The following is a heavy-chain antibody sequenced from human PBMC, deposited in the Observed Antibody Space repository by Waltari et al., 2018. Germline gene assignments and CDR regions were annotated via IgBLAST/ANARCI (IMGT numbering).Heavy chain of an antibody. D-gene: IGHD3-10*01. Sequence: QVQLVESGGGVVQPGRSLRLSCAASGFTFSSYAMHWVRQAPGKGLEWVAVISYDGSNKYYADSVKGRFTISRDNSKNTLYLQMNSLRAEDTAVYYCARGVTMVRGVCDYWGQGTLVTVSS. CDR1: GFTFSSYA. J-gene: IGHJ4*02. CDR3: ARGVTMVRGVCDY. CDR2: ISYDGSNK. V-gene: IGHV3-30-3*01.